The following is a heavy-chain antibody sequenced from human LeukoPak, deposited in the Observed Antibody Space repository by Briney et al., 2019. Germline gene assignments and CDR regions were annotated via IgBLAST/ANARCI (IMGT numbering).Heavy chain of an antibody. V-gene: IGHV3-49*04. CDR1: GFTFTPFT. CDR3: TRGVSSGWYVYGMDV. CDR2: IRSKAYGGTT. J-gene: IGHJ6*02. Sequence: GGSLRLSCAASGFTFTPFTMNWVRQAPGKGLEWVGFIRSKAYGGTTEYAASVKGRFTISRDDSKSIAYLHMNSLKTEDTAVYYCTRGVSSGWYVYGMDVWGQGTTVTVSS. D-gene: IGHD6-19*01.